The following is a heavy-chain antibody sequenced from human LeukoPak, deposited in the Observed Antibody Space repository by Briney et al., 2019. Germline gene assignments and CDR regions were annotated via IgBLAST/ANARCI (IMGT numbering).Heavy chain of an antibody. Sequence: GGSLRLSCAASGFTFSSYWMSWVRQAPGKGLEWVANIKQDGSEKYYVDSVKGRFTISRDNAKNSLYLQMNSLRAGDTAVYYCARFPTRDYYGSGNRFDYWGQGALVSVSS. J-gene: IGHJ4*02. CDR3: ARFPTRDYYGSGNRFDY. D-gene: IGHD3-10*01. CDR1: GFTFSSYW. CDR2: IKQDGSEK. V-gene: IGHV3-7*01.